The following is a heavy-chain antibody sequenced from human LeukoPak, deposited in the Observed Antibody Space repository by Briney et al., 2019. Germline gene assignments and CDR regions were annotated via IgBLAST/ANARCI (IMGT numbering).Heavy chain of an antibody. CDR2: IIPIFGTA. J-gene: IGHJ6*03. CDR3: ARAPVDTAMATYYYYMDV. D-gene: IGHD5-18*01. Sequence: ASVKVSCKASGGTFSSYAISWVRQAPGQGLEWMGGIIPIFGTANYAQKFQGRVTITADKSTSTAYMELSSLRSEDTAVYYCARAPVDTAMATYYYYMDVWGKGTTVTVSS. CDR1: GGTFSSYA. V-gene: IGHV1-69*06.